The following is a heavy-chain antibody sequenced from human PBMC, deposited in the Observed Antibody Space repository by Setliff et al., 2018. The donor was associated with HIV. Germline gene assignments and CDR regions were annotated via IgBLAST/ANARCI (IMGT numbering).Heavy chain of an antibody. CDR2: ISASATYI. D-gene: IGHD3-22*01. J-gene: IGHJ4*02. CDR1: GFTFSSYA. V-gene: IGHV3-23*01. Sequence: GGSLRLSCAASGFTFSSYAMSWVRQAPGKGLEWVSSISASATYIYYADSVKGRFTISRDNSKNTLHLQMNSLRAEDTAVYYCARPNYYDSSGSFDYWGQGTLVTVSS. CDR3: ARPNYYDSSGSFDY.